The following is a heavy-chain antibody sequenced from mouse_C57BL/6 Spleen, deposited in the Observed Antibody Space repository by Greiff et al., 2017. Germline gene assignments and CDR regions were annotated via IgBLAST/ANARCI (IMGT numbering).Heavy chain of an antibody. CDR2: IDPSDSET. D-gene: IGHD4-1*01. Sequence: VQLQQPGAELVRPGSSVKLSCKASGYTFTSYWMHWVKQRPIQGLEWIGNIDPSDSETHYNQKFKDKATLTVDKSSSTAYMQLSSLTAEDSAVYYCAREWDEYFDYWGQGTTLTVSS. V-gene: IGHV1-52*01. CDR1: GYTFTSYW. J-gene: IGHJ2*01. CDR3: AREWDEYFDY.